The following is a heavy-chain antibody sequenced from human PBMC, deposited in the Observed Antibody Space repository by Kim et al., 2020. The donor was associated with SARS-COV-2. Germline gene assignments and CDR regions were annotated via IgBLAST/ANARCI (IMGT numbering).Heavy chain of an antibody. CDR1: GGSISSSNW. V-gene: IGHV4-4*02. D-gene: IGHD6-13*01. CDR2: IYHSGST. CDR3: ARHLAAAGILRPRGRWFDP. Sequence: SETLSLTCAVSGGSISSSNWWSWVRQPPGKGLEWIGEIYHSGSTNYNPSLKSRVTISVDKSKNQFSLKLSSVTAADTAVYYCARHLAAAGILRPRGRWFDPWGQGTLVTVSS. J-gene: IGHJ5*02.